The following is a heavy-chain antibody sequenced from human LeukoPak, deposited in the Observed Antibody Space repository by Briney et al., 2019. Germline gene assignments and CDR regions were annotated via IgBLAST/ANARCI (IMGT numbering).Heavy chain of an antibody. J-gene: IGHJ4*02. CDR2: IWYDGSNK. CDR3: ARGASQWLVPDY. D-gene: IGHD6-19*01. Sequence: GGSLRLSCAASGFXFSSYGIHWVRQAPGKGLEWVAVIWYDGSNKYYADSVKGRFTISRDNSKNTLYLQMNSLRAEDTAVYYCARGASQWLVPDYWGQGTLVTVSS. CDR1: GFXFSSYG. V-gene: IGHV3-33*08.